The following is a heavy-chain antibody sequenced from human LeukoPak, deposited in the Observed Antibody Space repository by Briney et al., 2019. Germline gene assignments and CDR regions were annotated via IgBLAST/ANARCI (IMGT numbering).Heavy chain of an antibody. CDR1: GFTSSSYA. J-gene: IGHJ4*02. CDR2: ISYDGSNK. V-gene: IGHV3-30*04. CDR3: ARGYRRYFGNPFDY. Sequence: PGRSLRLSCAASGFTSSSYAKHWVRQAPGKGLEWVAVISYDGSNKYYADSVKGRFTISRDNSKNTLYLQMNSLRAEDTAVYYCARGYRRYFGNPFDYWGQGTLVTVSS. D-gene: IGHD3-9*01.